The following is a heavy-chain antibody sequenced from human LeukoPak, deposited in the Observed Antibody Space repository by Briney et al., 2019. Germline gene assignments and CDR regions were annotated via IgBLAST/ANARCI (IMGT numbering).Heavy chain of an antibody. D-gene: IGHD5-18*01. Sequence: GGSLRLSCAASGFTVSTNCMTWVRQAPGKGLEWVSTIYSGGTTYYADSVMGRFTISRHNSRNTLYLQMNSLRAEDTAVYYCARVDAVMAYYFDLWGQGTLVTVSS. V-gene: IGHV3-53*04. CDR1: GFTVSTNC. CDR2: IYSGGTT. CDR3: ARVDAVMAYYFDL. J-gene: IGHJ4*02.